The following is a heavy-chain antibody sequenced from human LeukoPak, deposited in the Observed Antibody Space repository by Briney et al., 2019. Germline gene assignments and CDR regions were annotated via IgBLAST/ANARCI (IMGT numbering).Heavy chain of an antibody. V-gene: IGHV3-74*01. CDR2: VNADGSSS. CDR3: AKVVAGSRNAFDI. J-gene: IGHJ3*02. Sequence: GESLRLSCAASGFSLSTSWMHWVRHTPGKGLVWGSRVNADGSSSDYADSVKGRFTISRDNAMNTLYLQMNSLRAEDTALYYCAKVVAGSRNAFDIWGQGTMVTVSS. CDR1: GFSLSTSW. D-gene: IGHD6-19*01.